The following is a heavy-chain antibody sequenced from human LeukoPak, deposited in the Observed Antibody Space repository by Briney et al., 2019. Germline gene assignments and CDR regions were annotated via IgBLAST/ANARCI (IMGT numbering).Heavy chain of an antibody. CDR2: INHRRST. Sequence: RTSETLSLTCAVYGGSFSGYYWSWIRQPPGEGLEWIGEINHRRSTNYNPSLKSRVTISVDTSKNQFSLKMSSVTAADTAVYYCARVDDYWSQGTLVTVSS. V-gene: IGHV4-34*01. CDR3: ARVDDY. CDR1: GGSFSGYY. J-gene: IGHJ4*02.